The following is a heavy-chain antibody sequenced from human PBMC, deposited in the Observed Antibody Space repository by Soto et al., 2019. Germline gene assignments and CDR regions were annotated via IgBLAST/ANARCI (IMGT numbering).Heavy chain of an antibody. CDR1: GASITQYY. D-gene: IGHD3-22*01. CDR3: ARAGGSHYHNHEFDF. J-gene: IGHJ4*02. Sequence: SETLSLTCTVSGASITQYYWNWIRQSPGKGLEWIVSVSSTGSTVFNPSLTSRVTVSLDTSKNQFSLTLNSVTAAHTAVYYCARAGGSHYHNHEFDFWGQGKLVTVSS. CDR2: VSSTGST. V-gene: IGHV4-59*01.